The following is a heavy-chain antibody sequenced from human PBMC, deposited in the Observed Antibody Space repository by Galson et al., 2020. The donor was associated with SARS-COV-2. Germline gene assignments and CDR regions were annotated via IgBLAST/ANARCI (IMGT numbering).Heavy chain of an antibody. CDR1: GDTVSSNTAA. V-gene: IGHV6-1*01. CDR3: VGRVTGHDAFHI. CDR2: IYYRSQWSK. J-gene: IGHJ3*02. D-gene: IGHD2-8*02. Sequence: SQTLSLTCAISGDTVSSNTAAWAWVRQSPSRGLEWLGRIYYRSQWSKDYALSVKSRITINADTSKNQFSLQLNSVTPEDTAVYYCVGRVTGHDAFHIWGQGTMVTVSS.